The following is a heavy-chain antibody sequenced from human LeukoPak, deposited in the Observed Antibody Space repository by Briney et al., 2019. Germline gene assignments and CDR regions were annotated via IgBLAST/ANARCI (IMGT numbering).Heavy chain of an antibody. V-gene: IGHV3-7*04. CDR1: GFSFSNYW. CDR3: ARVTWSSGWFFDY. J-gene: IGHJ4*02. CDR2: IKQDGSEK. D-gene: IGHD6-19*01. Sequence: GGSLRLSCAASGFSFSNYWMHWVRQAPGKGLEWVANIKQDGSEKYYVDSVKGRFVISRDNTKNSLYLQMNSLRVEDTAVYYCARVTWSSGWFFDYWGRGTLVTVSS.